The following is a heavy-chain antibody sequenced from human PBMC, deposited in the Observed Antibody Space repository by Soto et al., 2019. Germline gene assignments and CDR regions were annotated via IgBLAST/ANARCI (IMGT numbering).Heavy chain of an antibody. CDR3: ARDLTTVAYFDY. Sequence: QVQLVQSGAEVKKPGASVKVSCKASGYTFTSYYMHWVRQAPGQGLEWMGIINPSGGSTSYAQKFQGRVTMTRDTSTSTVYMELSSLRSEVTAVYYCARDLTTVAYFDYWGQGTLVTVSS. V-gene: IGHV1-46*01. CDR2: INPSGGST. J-gene: IGHJ4*02. CDR1: GYTFTSYY. D-gene: IGHD4-17*01.